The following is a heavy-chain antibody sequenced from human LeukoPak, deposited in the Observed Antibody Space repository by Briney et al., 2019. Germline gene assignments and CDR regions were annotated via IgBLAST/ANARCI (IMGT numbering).Heavy chain of an antibody. D-gene: IGHD5-24*01. CDR3: ASADGYNFGGWDY. V-gene: IGHV3-48*01. J-gene: IGHJ4*02. CDR1: GFTFSSYS. Sequence: GGSLRLSCAASGFTFSSYSMNWVRQAPGKGLEWVSYISSSSSTIYYADSVKGRFTISRDNAKNSLYLQMNSLRAEDTAVYYCASADGYNFGGWDYWGQGTLVTVSS. CDR2: ISSSSSTI.